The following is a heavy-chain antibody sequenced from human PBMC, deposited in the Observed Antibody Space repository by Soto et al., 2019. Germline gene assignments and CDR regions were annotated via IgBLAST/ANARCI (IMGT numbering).Heavy chain of an antibody. CDR1: GYSFTSYW. D-gene: IGHD2-15*01. CDR2: VYPGDSDT. CDR3: AKHNHCSGSTCSLDY. J-gene: IGHJ4*02. V-gene: IGHV5-51*01. Sequence: GESLKISCKGSGYSFTSYWIGWVRQMPGKGLEWMGIVYPGDSDTRYSPSFQGQVTISADKSISTAYLQWNSLKASDTAVYYCAKHNHCSGSTCSLDYWGQGTLVTVSS.